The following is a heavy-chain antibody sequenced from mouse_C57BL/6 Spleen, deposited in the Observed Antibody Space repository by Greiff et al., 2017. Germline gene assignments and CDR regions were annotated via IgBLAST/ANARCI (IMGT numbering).Heavy chain of an antibody. Sequence: QVQLQQPGAELVKPGASVKLSCKASGYTFTSYWMHWVKQRPGRGLEWIGRIDPNSGGTKYNEKFKSKATLTVDKPSSTAYMQLSSLTSADSAVXYCARDSSGYRENAMDYWGQGTSVTVSS. CDR2: IDPNSGGT. CDR3: ARDSSGYRENAMDY. CDR1: GYTFTSYW. V-gene: IGHV1-72*01. J-gene: IGHJ4*01. D-gene: IGHD3-2*02.